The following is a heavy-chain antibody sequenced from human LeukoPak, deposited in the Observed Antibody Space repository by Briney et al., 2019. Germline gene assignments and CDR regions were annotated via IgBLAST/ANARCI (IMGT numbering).Heavy chain of an antibody. Sequence: ASVKVSCKASGYTFTSYDSNWVRQATGQELEWMGWMNPNSGNTGYAQKFQGRVTMTRNTSISTAYMELSSLRSEDTAVYYCARDISRIAVAATPSEYYYYGMDVWGQGTTVTVSS. CDR3: ARDISRIAVAATPSEYYYYGMDV. D-gene: IGHD6-19*01. J-gene: IGHJ6*02. V-gene: IGHV1-8*01. CDR2: MNPNSGNT. CDR1: GYTFTSYD.